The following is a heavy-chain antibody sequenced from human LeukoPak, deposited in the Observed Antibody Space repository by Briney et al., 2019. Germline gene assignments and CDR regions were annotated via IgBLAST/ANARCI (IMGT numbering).Heavy chain of an antibody. CDR3: ATHRGTYWDY. CDR1: GFTVSSNF. Sequence: GGSLRLSCAASGFTVSSNFMSWVRQAPGKELEWVSVIHSGGSTYHADSVKGRFTISRDNSKNTLYLQMNGLRAEDTAVYYCATHRGTYWDYWGQGTLVTVSS. J-gene: IGHJ4*02. D-gene: IGHD1-26*01. V-gene: IGHV3-66*01. CDR2: IHSGGST.